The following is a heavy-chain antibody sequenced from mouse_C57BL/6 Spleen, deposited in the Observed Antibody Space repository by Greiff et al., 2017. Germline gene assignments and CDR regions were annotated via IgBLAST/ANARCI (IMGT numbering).Heavy chain of an antibody. CDR3: ARKITTGGWYFDV. D-gene: IGHD1-1*01. CDR2: INPGSGGT. Sequence: QVQLQQSGAELVRPGTSVKVSCKASGYAFTNHLIEWVKQRPGQGPEWIGVINPGSGGTNYNEKLKGKATLTADKSSRPAYMQLSSITSEDSAVYFCARKITTGGWYFDVWGTGTTVTVAS. V-gene: IGHV1-54*01. CDR1: GYAFTNHL. J-gene: IGHJ1*03.